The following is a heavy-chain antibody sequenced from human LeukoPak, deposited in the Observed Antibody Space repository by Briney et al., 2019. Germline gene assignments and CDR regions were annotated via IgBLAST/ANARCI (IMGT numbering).Heavy chain of an antibody. CDR1: GSSISSSSCY. D-gene: IGHD4-17*01. Sequence: PSETLSLTCTVSGSSISSSSCYWGWIRQPPGKGLEWIGCIYYSGSTYYNPSLKSRVTISVDTSKNQFSLKLSSVTAADTAVYYCAREGYGDGGYWGQGTLVTVSS. V-gene: IGHV4-39*07. CDR2: IYYSGST. CDR3: AREGYGDGGY. J-gene: IGHJ4*02.